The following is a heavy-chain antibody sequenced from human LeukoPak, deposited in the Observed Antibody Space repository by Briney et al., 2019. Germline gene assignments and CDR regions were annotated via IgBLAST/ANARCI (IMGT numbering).Heavy chain of an antibody. CDR1: GFTFSSYG. V-gene: IGHV3-30*18. CDR3: AKDLGVGLERRFDP. J-gene: IGHJ5*02. CDR2: ISYDGSNK. Sequence: GGSLRLSCAASGFTFSSYGMHWVRQAPGKGLEWVAVISYDGSNKYYTDSLKGRFTISRDNSNTTLYLQMNSLRAEVTAVYYCAKDLGVGLERRFDPWGQGTLVTVSS. D-gene: IGHD1-1*01.